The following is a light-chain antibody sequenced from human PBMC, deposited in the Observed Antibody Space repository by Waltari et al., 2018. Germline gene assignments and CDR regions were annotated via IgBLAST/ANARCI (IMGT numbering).Light chain of an antibody. CDR3: LQYGYSPKT. V-gene: IGKV3-20*01. J-gene: IGKJ1*01. CDR1: QSVSSSY. CDR2: GAS. Sequence: EIVLTQSPGTLSLSPGERATISCKASQSVSSSYLAWYQQKPGQAPRLLIYGASSRATGIPDRFSGSGSGTDFTLTISRLEFEDFAVYYCLQYGYSPKTFGQGTKVEIK.